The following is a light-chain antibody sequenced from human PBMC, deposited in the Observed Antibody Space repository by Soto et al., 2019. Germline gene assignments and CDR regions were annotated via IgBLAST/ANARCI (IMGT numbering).Light chain of an antibody. Sequence: SYELTQPLSVSVAPGGTARIPCGGNNIGSESVHWYQQKPRQAPVLVIFYDSDRPSGIPERFSGSNSGDTATLTISRVEAGDEADYYCQVWDGSTDQQVLGGGTKLTVL. J-gene: IGLJ3*02. CDR1: NIGSES. CDR2: YDS. CDR3: QVWDGSTDQQV. V-gene: IGLV3-21*04.